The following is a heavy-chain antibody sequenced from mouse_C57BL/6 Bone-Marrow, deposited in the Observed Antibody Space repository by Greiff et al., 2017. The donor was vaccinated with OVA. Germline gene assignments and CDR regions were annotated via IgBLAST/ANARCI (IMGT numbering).Heavy chain of an antibody. J-gene: IGHJ3*01. CDR2: INPSSGYT. D-gene: IGHD2-13*01. Sequence: VKVVESGAELARPGASVKMSCKASGYTFTSYTMHWVKQRPGPGLEWIGYINPSSGYTKYNQKFKDKATLTADKSSSTAYMQLSSLTSEDSAVYYCARGVTFAYWGQGTLVTVSA. V-gene: IGHV1-4*01. CDR3: ARGVTFAY. CDR1: GYTFTSYT.